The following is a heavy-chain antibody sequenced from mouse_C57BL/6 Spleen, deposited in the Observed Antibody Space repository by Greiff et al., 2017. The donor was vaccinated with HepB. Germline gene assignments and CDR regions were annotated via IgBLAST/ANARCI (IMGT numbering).Heavy chain of an antibody. CDR1: GFTFSSYG. V-gene: IGHV5-6*01. CDR2: ISSGGSYT. J-gene: IGHJ4*01. CDR3: ARLGSSLYYAMDY. Sequence: EVKLMESGGDLVKPGGSLKLSCAASGFTFSSYGMSWVRQTPDKRLEWVATISSGGSYTYYPDSVKGRFTISRDNAKNTLYLQMSSLKSEDTAMYYCARLGSSLYYAMDYWGQGTSVTVSS. D-gene: IGHD1-1*01.